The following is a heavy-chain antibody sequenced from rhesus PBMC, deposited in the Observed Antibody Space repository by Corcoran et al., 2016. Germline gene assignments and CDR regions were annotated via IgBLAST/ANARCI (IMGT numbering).Heavy chain of an antibody. J-gene: IGHJ4*01. Sequence: DVQLVEAEGGLVKPGGSLRLCCVDSGFTFSSYELPWVSEAPGKGREWFSCGSESGATIYHAHDGQGRFTIATDNAKYSLFLQIDSPRAEDTDVYDWTLEYSNFLDYWGQGVLVTVSS. V-gene: IGHV3-100*02. CDR2: GSESGATI. CDR1: GFTFSSYE. D-gene: IGHD4-23*01. CDR3: TLEYSNFLDY.